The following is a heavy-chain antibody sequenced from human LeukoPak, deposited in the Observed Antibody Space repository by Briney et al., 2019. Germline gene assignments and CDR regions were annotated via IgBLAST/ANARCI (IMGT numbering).Heavy chain of an antibody. V-gene: IGHV3-74*01. J-gene: IGHJ4*02. CDR1: GFIFSSYY. Sequence: PGGSLRLSCAASGFIFSSYYIHWVRQAPGEGLVGISRISSDGRSTNYADSVKGRFSSSRDNARRVVYPQMNSLRVEDTAVYYCVRGYSSGPGGYWGQGILVTVSS. D-gene: IGHD5-18*01. CDR2: ISSDGRST. CDR3: VRGYSSGPGGY.